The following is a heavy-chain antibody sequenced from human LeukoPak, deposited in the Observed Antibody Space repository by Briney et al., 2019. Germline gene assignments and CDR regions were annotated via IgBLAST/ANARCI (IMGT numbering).Heavy chain of an antibody. CDR2: IDTNSGAT. CDR3: ARGRASLTPWFVP. V-gene: IGHV1-2*02. CDR1: GYTFTAYY. J-gene: IGHJ5*02. Sequence: ASVKVSCKASGYTFTAYYMHWVRQAPGQGLEWMGWIDTNSGATDSAQKFQGRVTVTRDPSNDTVYMELSRLTSDDTAVYYWARGRASLTPWFVPWGQGTLVTVSS.